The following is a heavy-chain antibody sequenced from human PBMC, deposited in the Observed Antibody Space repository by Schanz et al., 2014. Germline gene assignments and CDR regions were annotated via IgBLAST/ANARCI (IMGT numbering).Heavy chain of an antibody. Sequence: VQLVESGGGVVQPGRSLRLSCATSGFTFSSYGMHWVRQAPGKGLEWIAYISSGGTTIYYADSVKGRFTISRDNAKNSLYLQMNSLRAEDTAVYFCARDGGRDGYNLAFDVWGQGTLVTVSS. J-gene: IGHJ3*01. D-gene: IGHD5-12*01. CDR2: ISSGGTTI. V-gene: IGHV3-48*01. CDR1: GFTFSSYG. CDR3: ARDGGRDGYNLAFDV.